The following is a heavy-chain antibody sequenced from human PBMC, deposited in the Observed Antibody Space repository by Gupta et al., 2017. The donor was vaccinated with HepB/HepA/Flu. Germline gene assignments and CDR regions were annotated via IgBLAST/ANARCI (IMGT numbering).Heavy chain of an antibody. CDR2: ISSSSSYI. V-gene: IGHV3-21*01. J-gene: IGHJ4*02. CDR1: GFTFSSYS. D-gene: IGHD2-21*01. CDR3: AGGDRYYFDY. Sequence: EVQLVESGGGLVKPGGSLRLSCAASGFTFSSYSMNWVRQAPGKGLEWVSSISSSSSYIYYADSVKGRFTFSRDNAKNSLYLQMNSLRAEDTAVYYCAGGDRYYFDYWGQGTLVTVSS.